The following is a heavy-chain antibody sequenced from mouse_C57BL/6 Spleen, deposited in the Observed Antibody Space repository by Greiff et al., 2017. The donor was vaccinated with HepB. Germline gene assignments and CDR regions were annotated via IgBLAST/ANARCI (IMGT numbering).Heavy chain of an antibody. V-gene: IGHV1-77*01. CDR2: IGPGSGST. Sequence: VQLQQSGAELVKPGASVKISCKASGYTFTDDYINWVKQRPGQGLEWIGKIGPGSGSTYYNEKFKGKATLTADKSSSPAYMQLSSLTSEDTAVYFCVNYYGSSLRVWFAYWGKGALVTVSA. J-gene: IGHJ3*01. D-gene: IGHD1-1*01. CDR3: VNYYGSSLRVWFAY. CDR1: GYTFTDDY.